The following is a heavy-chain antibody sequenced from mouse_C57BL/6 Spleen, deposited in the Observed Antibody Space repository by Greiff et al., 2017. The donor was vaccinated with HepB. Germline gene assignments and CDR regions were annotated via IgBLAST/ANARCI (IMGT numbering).Heavy chain of an antibody. CDR2: ISDGGSYT. J-gene: IGHJ2*01. CDR3: ARDQLARGCFDY. V-gene: IGHV5-4*01. Sequence: EVQGVESGGGLVKPGGSLKLSCAASGFTFSSYAMSWVRQTPEKRLEWVATISDGGSYTYYPDNVKGRFTISRDNAKNNLYLQMSHLKSEDTAMYYCARDQLARGCFDYWGQGTTLTVSS. CDR1: GFTFSSYA. D-gene: IGHD6-1*01.